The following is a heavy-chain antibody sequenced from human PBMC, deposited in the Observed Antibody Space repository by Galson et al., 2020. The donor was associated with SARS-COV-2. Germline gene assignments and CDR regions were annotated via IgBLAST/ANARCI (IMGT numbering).Heavy chain of an antibody. D-gene: IGHD1-7*01. CDR2: ISYDGSNK. Sequence: GESLKISCAASGFTFSSYGMHWVRQAPGKGLEWVAVISYDGSNKYYADSVKGRFTISRDNSKNTLYLQMNSLRAEDTAVYYCAKERAVTGTTHYYGMDVWGQGTTVTVSS. V-gene: IGHV3-30*18. CDR3: AKERAVTGTTHYYGMDV. J-gene: IGHJ6*02. CDR1: GFTFSSYG.